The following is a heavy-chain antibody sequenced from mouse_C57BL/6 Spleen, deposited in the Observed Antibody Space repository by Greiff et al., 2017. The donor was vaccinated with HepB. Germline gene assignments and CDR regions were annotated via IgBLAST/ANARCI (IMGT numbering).Heavy chain of an antibody. D-gene: IGHD2-2*01. CDR2: IWSGGST. CDR1: GFSLTSYG. CDR3: DRNWGLPSMDY. Sequence: QVQLKESGPGLVQPSQCLSITCTVSGFSLTSYGVHWVRQSPGKGLEWLGVIWSGGSTDYNAAFLSRLSISKNNSPSQVFFKMNTLQADDTAIYYCDRNWGLPSMDYWGQGTSVTVSS. J-gene: IGHJ4*01. V-gene: IGHV2-2*01.